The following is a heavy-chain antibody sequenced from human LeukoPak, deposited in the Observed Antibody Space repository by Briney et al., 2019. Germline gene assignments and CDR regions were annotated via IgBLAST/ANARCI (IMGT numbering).Heavy chain of an antibody. Sequence: PGGSLRLSCAACGFTFSSYAMSWVRQAPGKGLEWVSAISGSGGSTYYADSVKGRFTISRDNSKNTLYLRMNSLRAEDTAVYYCAKNPLAYCGGDCFFGDYYFDYWGQGTLVTVSS. CDR1: GFTFSSYA. V-gene: IGHV3-23*01. D-gene: IGHD2-21*02. J-gene: IGHJ4*02. CDR3: AKNPLAYCGGDCFFGDYYFDY. CDR2: ISGSGGST.